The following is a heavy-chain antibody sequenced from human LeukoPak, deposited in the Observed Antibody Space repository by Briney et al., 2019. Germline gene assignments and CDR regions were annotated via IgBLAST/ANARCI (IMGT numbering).Heavy chain of an antibody. D-gene: IGHD1-26*01. CDR1: GFTFSSYA. V-gene: IGHV3-23*01. CDR3: ATVISGSYYGEVYYLDY. Sequence: PGGSLRLSCAASGFTFSSYAMSWVRQAPGKGLEWVSAISGSGGSTYYADSVKGRFTISRDNSKNTLYLQMNSLRAEDTAVYYCATVISGSYYGEVYYLDYWGQGTLVTVSS. CDR2: ISGSGGST. J-gene: IGHJ4*02.